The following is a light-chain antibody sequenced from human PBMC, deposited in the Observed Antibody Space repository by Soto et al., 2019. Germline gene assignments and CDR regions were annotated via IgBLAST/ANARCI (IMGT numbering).Light chain of an antibody. J-gene: IGLJ1*01. CDR3: SSYTTVSTYV. V-gene: IGLV2-14*01. Sequence: QSVLTQPASVSGSPGQSITISCTGTSSDVGGYNYVSWYQQHPGKAPKLMIYDVRNRPLGVSNRFSGSKSVNTASLTISGLQAEDEADYYCSSYTTVSTYVFGTGTKVTVL. CDR2: DVR. CDR1: SSDVGGYNY.